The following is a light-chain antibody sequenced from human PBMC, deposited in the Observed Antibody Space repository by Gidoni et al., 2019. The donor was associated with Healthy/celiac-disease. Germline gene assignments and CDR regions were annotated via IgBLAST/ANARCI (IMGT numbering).Light chain of an antibody. CDR3: QQYGSSRVT. CDR1: KSVSSSY. CDR2: GAS. V-gene: IGKV3-20*01. Sequence: DIVLTQSPGTLSLSPGERATLSCRASKSVSSSYLAWYQQKPGQAPRLLIYGASSRATGIPDRFSGSGSGTDFTLTISRLEPEDFAVYYCQQYGSSRVTFGQGTKLEIK. J-gene: IGKJ2*01.